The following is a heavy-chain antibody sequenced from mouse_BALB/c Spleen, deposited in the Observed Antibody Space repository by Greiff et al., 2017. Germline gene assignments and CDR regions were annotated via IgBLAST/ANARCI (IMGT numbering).Heavy chain of an antibody. CDR2: IDPANGNT. CDR1: GFNIKDTY. CDR3: APMITTGAMDY. Sequence: EVQLHQSGAELVKPGASVKLSCTASGFNIKDTYMHWVKQRPEQGLEWIGRIDPANGNTKYDPKFQGKATITADTSSNTAYLQLSSLTSEDTAVYYCAPMITTGAMDYWGQGTSVTVSS. V-gene: IGHV14-3*02. J-gene: IGHJ4*01. D-gene: IGHD2-4*01.